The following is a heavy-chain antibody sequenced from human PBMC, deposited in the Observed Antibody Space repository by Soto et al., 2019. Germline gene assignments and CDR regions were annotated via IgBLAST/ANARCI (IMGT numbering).Heavy chain of an antibody. D-gene: IGHD4-17*01. Sequence: QVQLVQSGPDLKGPGASMKVSCKASGYTFTGYGISWVRQAPGQGLEWMAWISPLKGRTQYSQKAQGRVTLSTDTSSITAYMEITTLRVDDTAVYYCAMDYGDRPEYFKHWGQGTLVTVS. J-gene: IGHJ1*01. V-gene: IGHV1-18*04. CDR3: AMDYGDRPEYFKH. CDR2: ISPLKGRT. CDR1: GYTFTGYG.